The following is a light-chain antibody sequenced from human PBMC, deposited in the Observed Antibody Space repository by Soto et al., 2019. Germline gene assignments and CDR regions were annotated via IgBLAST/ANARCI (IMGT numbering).Light chain of an antibody. CDR2: GAS. Sequence: EIGLTQSPGTLSLSPRVRATLSCMASQSVSRNYVAWYQQKPGQAPRLLIYGASSRASGIPDRFSGSGSGADFTLSITRLEPEDFALYYCQQYGSTPLTFGGGTKVDIK. V-gene: IGKV3-20*01. CDR1: QSVSRNY. CDR3: QQYGSTPLT. J-gene: IGKJ4*01.